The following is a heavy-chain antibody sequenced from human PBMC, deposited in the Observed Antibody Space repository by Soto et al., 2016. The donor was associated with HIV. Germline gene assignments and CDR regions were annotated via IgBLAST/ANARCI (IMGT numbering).Heavy chain of an antibody. CDR2: ISWNSDDI. CDR1: RFNFDDYA. Sequence: EVQLVESGGGLVQPGRSLRLSCAASRFNFDDYAMHWVRQAPGKSLEWVSGISWNSDDIGYADSVKGRFTISRDNAKNSLYLQMNSLRGEDTAMYYCAKAPGPYETISSTPWGQGILVAASS. J-gene: IGHJ4*02. D-gene: IGHD3-22*01. CDR3: AKAPGPYETISSTP. V-gene: IGHV3-9*01.